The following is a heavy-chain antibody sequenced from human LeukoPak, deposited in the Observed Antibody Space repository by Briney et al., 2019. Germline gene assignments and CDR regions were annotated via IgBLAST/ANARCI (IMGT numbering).Heavy chain of an antibody. CDR1: GGSLSSGSYY. D-gene: IGHD1-26*01. Sequence: SQTLSLTCTVSGGSLSSGSYYWRWLRQPAGRGLEWIGRIYTSGSTKYNPSLKSRVTISVDTSKNQFSLKLSSVTAADTAVYYCARGSEWELLGAFDIWGQGTMVTVSS. CDR3: ARGSEWELLGAFDI. J-gene: IGHJ3*02. V-gene: IGHV4-61*02. CDR2: IYTSGST.